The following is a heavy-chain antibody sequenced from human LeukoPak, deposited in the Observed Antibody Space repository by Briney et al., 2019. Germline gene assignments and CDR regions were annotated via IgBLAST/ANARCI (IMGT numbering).Heavy chain of an antibody. V-gene: IGHV4-4*07. Sequence: PSETLSLTCTVSGGSISSYYWSWIRQPAGKGLEWIGRIYTTGSANYNPSLKSRVTMSVDTSKNQFSLTLSSVTAADTAVYYCARTHSSRYNWFDPWGQGTLVTVSS. CDR3: ARTHSSRYNWFDP. D-gene: IGHD6-13*01. J-gene: IGHJ5*02. CDR2: IYTTGSA. CDR1: GGSISSYY.